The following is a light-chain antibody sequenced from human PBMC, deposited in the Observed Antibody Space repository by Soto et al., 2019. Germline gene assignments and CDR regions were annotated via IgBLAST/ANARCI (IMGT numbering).Light chain of an antibody. J-gene: IGKJ1*01. CDR3: QQYGSSPRT. V-gene: IGKV3-15*01. CDR1: LSVSRN. Sequence: EIVMTQSPATLSVSPGERATLSCRASLSVSRNLAWYQQKPGQAPRLLIFDASTRATGIPARFSGSGSGTEFTLTISRLEPEDFAVYYCQQYGSSPRTFGQGTKVDIK. CDR2: DAS.